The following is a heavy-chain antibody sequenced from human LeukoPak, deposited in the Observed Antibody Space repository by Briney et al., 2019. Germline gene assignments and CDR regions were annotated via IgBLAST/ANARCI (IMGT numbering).Heavy chain of an antibody. CDR1: GFTFSSYW. CDR3: ARGGGNLDY. CDR2: IKQDGSGK. D-gene: IGHD1-14*01. Sequence: GGSLRLSCAGSGFTFSSYWMSRVRQAPGKGLEWVANIKQDGSGKYYVDSVKGRFIISRDNAISSLYLQLNSLRAEDTAVYYCARGGGNLDYWGQGTLVTVSS. J-gene: IGHJ4*02. V-gene: IGHV3-7*01.